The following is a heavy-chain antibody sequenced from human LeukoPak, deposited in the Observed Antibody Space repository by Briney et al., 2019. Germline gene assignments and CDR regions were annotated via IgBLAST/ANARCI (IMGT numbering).Heavy chain of an antibody. CDR2: MNPSSGVT. Sequence: ASVKVSCRASGYTFSGYQVHWLRQAPGQGLEWMGRMNPSSGVTNYAQKFQGRVTMTRDTSINTAYLDLSALKSDDTAVYYCASRAASVTLGYWGQGTLVTVSS. CDR3: ASRAASVTLGY. J-gene: IGHJ4*02. CDR1: GYTFSGYQ. D-gene: IGHD2-15*01. V-gene: IGHV1-2*06.